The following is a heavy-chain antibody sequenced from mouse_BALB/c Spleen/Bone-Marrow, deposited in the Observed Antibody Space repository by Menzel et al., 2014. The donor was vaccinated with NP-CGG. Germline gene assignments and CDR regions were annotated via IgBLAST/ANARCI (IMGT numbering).Heavy chain of an antibody. Sequence: EVQVVESGGGLVQPGGSLKLSCAASGFTFSSYGMSWVRQTPDKRLELVATINSNGGSTYYPDSVKGRFTISRDNAKNTLYLQMSSLESEDTAMYYCARDGYYVFYAMDYWGQGTSVTVSA. V-gene: IGHV5-6-3*01. J-gene: IGHJ4*01. CDR1: GFTFSSYG. CDR2: INSNGGST. D-gene: IGHD2-3*01. CDR3: ARDGYYVFYAMDY.